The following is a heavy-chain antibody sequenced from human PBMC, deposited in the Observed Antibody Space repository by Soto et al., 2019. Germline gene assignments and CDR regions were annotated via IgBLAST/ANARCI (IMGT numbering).Heavy chain of an antibody. D-gene: IGHD2-15*01. V-gene: IGHV3-30-3*02. CDR2: ISLDGRNE. J-gene: IGHJ5*02. CDR3: AKDGVGVVAVTRWFYP. CDR1: GFTFSSYA. Sequence: QVQLVESGGGVVQPGRSVRLSCVASGFTFSSYAMHWVRQAPGKGLEWVAAISLDGRNENYAASVKGRFNISRDNSKNTMYLQMNKLRTEDTAVYFCAKDGVGVVAVTRWFYPWGLGTLVTVSS.